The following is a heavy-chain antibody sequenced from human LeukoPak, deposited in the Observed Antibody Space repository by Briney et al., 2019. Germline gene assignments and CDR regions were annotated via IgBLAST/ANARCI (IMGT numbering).Heavy chain of an antibody. D-gene: IGHD3-22*01. CDR1: GFTFSSYS. V-gene: IGHV3-21*01. CDR3: ARGYYDSSGYYLRWFDP. J-gene: IGHJ5*02. Sequence: GGSLRLSCAASGFTFSSYSMNWVRQAPRKGLEWVSSISSSSSYIYYADSVKGRFTISRDNAKNSLYLQMNSLRAEDTAVYYCARGYYDSSGYYLRWFDPWGQETLVTVSS. CDR2: ISSSSSYI.